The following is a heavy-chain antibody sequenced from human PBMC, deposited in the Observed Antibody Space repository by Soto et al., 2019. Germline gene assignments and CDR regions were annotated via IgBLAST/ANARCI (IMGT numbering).Heavy chain of an antibody. Sequence: EEQLVESGGGLVQPGGSLGLSCAASGFTFSTYSMSWVRQAPGQGLEWVASIKEDGSQINYVDSVKGRFTFSRDNAKNSLFLRLNSLRAEDTAVYYCARDGAGSSWSLTQDFWGQGTLVTVSS. V-gene: IGHV3-7*03. CDR2: IKEDGSQI. D-gene: IGHD6-13*01. CDR3: ARDGAGSSWSLTQDF. CDR1: GFTFSTYS. J-gene: IGHJ4*02.